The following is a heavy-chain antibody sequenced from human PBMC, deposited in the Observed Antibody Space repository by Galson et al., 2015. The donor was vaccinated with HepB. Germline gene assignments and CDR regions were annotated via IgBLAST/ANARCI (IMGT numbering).Heavy chain of an antibody. CDR1: GGSISSGGYY. J-gene: IGHJ3*02. V-gene: IGHV4-31*03. Sequence: TLSLTCTVSGGSISSGGYYWSWIRQHPGKGLEWIGYIYYSGSTYYNPSLKSRVTISVDTSKNQFSLKLSSVTAADTAVYYCARSKVRDAFDIWGQGTMVTVSS. CDR3: ARSKVRDAFDI. D-gene: IGHD2-2*01. CDR2: IYYSGST.